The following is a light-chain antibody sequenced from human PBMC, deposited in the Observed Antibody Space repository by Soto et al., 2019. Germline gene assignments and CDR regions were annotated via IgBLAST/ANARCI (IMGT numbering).Light chain of an antibody. Sequence: DIQMTQSPSTLSASVGDRVTITCRASQSISIWLAWYQQKPGKAPNILIYDASTLVSGVPSRFSGSGSGTEFTLTSSSLQPDDFATYYCQQYNNYFSWTFGQGTKVDIK. CDR3: QQYNNYFSWT. V-gene: IGKV1-5*01. CDR2: DAS. CDR1: QSISIW. J-gene: IGKJ1*01.